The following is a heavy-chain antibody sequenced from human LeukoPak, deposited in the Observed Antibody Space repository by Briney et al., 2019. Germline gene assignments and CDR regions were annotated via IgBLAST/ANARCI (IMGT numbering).Heavy chain of an antibody. CDR1: GFTLSRYW. D-gene: IGHD3-3*01. Sequence: GGSLRLSCAASGFTLSRYWMSWVRQAPGKGLEWVSYISSSGSTIYYADSVKGRFTISRDNAKNSLYLQMNSLRAEDTAVYYCARDLRFLEWLYGMDVWGQGTTVTVSS. J-gene: IGHJ6*02. CDR2: ISSSGSTI. CDR3: ARDLRFLEWLYGMDV. V-gene: IGHV3-48*03.